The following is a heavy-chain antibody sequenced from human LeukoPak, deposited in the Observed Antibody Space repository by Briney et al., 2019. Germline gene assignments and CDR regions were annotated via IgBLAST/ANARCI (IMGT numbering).Heavy chain of an antibody. J-gene: IGHJ5*02. CDR2: IYSGGTI. D-gene: IGHD3-10*01. V-gene: IGHV3-66*01. Sequence: PGGSLRLSCAVSGFTVSDNFMSWVRQTPGKGLEWVSIIYSGGTIHYADSVKGRFTISRDNSKNTLCLQMNSLRVEDTAVYYCVKDRDYYGSGTYGWFDPWGQGTLVIVST. CDR3: VKDRDYYGSGTYGWFDP. CDR1: GFTVSDNF.